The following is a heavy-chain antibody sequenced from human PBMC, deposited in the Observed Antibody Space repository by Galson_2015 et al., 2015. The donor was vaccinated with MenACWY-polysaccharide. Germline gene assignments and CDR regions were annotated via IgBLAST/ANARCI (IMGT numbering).Heavy chain of an antibody. Sequence: SLRLSCATSGFTFSNFGMRWVRQAPGKGLEWVADIRHDGSNQYYVDSVKGRFTISKDNSKSILYLQMNSLRAEDTAIYYCATHRVGTGAHDSGHGTLVTASS. J-gene: IGHJ4*01. V-gene: IGHV3-33*01. CDR3: ATHRVGTGAHD. D-gene: IGHD2-21*02. CDR1: GFTFSNFG. CDR2: IRHDGSNQ.